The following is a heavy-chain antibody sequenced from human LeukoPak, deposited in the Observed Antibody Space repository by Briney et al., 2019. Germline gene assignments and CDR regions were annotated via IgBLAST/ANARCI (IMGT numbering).Heavy chain of an antibody. J-gene: IGHJ4*02. Sequence: PGGSLRLSCAASGFTFSSYEMNWVRQAPGKWLEWVSYISSSGSAIYYADSVKGRFTISRDNAKNSLYLQMNSLRAEDTAIYYCATYRQVLLPFDSWGQGTLVTVSS. CDR2: ISSSGSAI. V-gene: IGHV3-48*03. CDR3: ATYRQVLLPFDS. CDR1: GFTFSSYE. D-gene: IGHD2-8*02.